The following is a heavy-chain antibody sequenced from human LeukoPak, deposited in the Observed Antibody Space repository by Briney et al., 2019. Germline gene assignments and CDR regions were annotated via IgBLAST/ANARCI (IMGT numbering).Heavy chain of an antibody. D-gene: IGHD3-22*01. CDR2: IYYSGST. J-gene: IGHJ5*02. V-gene: IGHV4-39*07. Sequence: PSETLPLTCTVSGGSISSSSYYWGWIRQPPGKGLEWIGSIYYSGSTYYNPSLKSRVTISVDTSKNQFSLKLSSVTAADTAVYYCARDLTSSSGYFDPWGQGTLVTVSS. CDR3: ARDLTSSSGYFDP. CDR1: GGSISSSSYY.